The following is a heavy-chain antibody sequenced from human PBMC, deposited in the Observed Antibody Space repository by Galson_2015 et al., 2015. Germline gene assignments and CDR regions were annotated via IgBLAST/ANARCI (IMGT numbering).Heavy chain of an antibody. CDR2: ISSSSSYI. CDR1: GFTFSSYS. J-gene: IGHJ4*02. Sequence: SLRLSCAASGFTFSSYSMNWVRQAPGKGLEWVSSISSSSSYIYYADSVKGRFTISRDNAKNSLYLQMNSLRAEDTAVYYCAIHASDYSKSSSFDYWGQGTLVTVSS. D-gene: IGHD4-11*01. V-gene: IGHV3-21*01. CDR3: AIHASDYSKSSSFDY.